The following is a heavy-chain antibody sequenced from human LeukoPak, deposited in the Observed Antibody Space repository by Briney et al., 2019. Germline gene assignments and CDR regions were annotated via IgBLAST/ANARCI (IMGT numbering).Heavy chain of an antibody. CDR2: ISKYGDYK. V-gene: IGHV3-30*14. D-gene: IGHD4-17*01. CDR1: GFSFSDCA. J-gene: IGHJ4*02. CDR3: TRNPSGDYYFDY. Sequence: SGGSLRLSCAASGFSFSDCAMHWVRQAPGRGLEWVAIISKYGDYKYYADSVKGRFTVSRDNSKDTLFLQMNSLRVGDTAVYYCTRNPSGDYYFDYWDQGTLVTVSS.